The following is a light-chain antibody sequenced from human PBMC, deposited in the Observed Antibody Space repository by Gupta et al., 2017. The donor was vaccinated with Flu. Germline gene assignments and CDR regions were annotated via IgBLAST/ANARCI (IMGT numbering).Light chain of an antibody. CDR2: DVD. V-gene: IGLV2-11*02. J-gene: IGLJ2*01. Sequence: QSAMPQPRLVSGSPCPSVTIVCPGTLSDIGGYKYVSWYQQHTDKAPKLMIFDVDKRPSGVTDRFSGYKSCNTSSLTISGLQAEDEADYYCCSDTGSFTGVFGGGTKLTVL. CDR1: LSDIGGYKY. CDR3: CSDTGSFTGV.